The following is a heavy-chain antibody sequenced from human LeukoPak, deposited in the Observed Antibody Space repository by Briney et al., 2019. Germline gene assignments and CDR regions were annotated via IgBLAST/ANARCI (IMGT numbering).Heavy chain of an antibody. CDR1: GFTFSSYA. D-gene: IGHD3-22*01. CDR2: ISTSGGSS. CDR3: AIMHPYYDGSGYWVQ. J-gene: IGHJ4*02. V-gene: IGHV3-23*01. Sequence: PGESLRLSCAASGFTFSSYAMSWVRQAPGKGLEWVSGISTSGGSSSYADSVKSRFTISRDNPRNTLYMQMNSLRAEDTALYYCAIMHPYYDGSGYWVQWGQGTLVTASS.